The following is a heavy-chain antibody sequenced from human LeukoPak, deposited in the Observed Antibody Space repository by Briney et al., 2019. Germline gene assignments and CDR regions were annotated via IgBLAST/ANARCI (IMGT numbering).Heavy chain of an antibody. CDR1: GFTFDDYA. J-gene: IGHJ3*02. CDR2: ISWNSGSI. CDR3: AKDARPDYHDSSGYPNDAFDI. D-gene: IGHD3-22*01. Sequence: GRSLRLSCAASGFTFDDYAMHWVRQAPGKGLEWVSGISWNSGSIGYADSVKGRFTISRDNAKNSLYLQMNSLRAEDMALYYCAKDARPDYHDSSGYPNDAFDIWGQGTMVTVSS. V-gene: IGHV3-9*03.